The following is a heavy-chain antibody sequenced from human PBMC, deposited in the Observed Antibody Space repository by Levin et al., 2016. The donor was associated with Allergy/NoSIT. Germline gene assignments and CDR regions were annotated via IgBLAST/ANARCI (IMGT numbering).Heavy chain of an antibody. D-gene: IGHD3-22*01. V-gene: IGHV3-33*01. CDR2: IWYDGSNK. Sequence: VRQAPGKGLEWVAVIWYDGSNKYYADSVKGRFTISRDNSKNTLYLQMNSLRAEDTAVYYCARDQVNTVFKWSSGSMDVWGQGTTVTVSS. CDR3: ARDQVNTVFKWSSGSMDV. J-gene: IGHJ6*02.